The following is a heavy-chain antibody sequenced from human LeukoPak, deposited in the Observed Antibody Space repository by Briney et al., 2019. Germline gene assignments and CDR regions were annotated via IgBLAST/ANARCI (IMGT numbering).Heavy chain of an antibody. CDR2: IRYDGSNK. D-gene: IGHD3-16*02. J-gene: IGHJ5*02. CDR3: AKVYYDYVWGSYRNNWFDP. CDR1: GFTFSSYG. Sequence: GGSLRLSCAASGFTFSSYGMHWVRQAPGKGLEWVAFIRYDGSNKYYADSVKGRFTISRDNSKNTLYLQMNSLRAEDTAVYYCAKVYYDYVWGSYRNNWFDPWGQGTLVTVSS. V-gene: IGHV3-30*02.